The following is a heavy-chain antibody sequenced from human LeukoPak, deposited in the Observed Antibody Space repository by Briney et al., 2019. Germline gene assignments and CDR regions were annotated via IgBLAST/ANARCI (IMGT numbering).Heavy chain of an antibody. Sequence: ASEKVSCKASGYTFNSYGISWVRQAPGQGLEWMGWISPCNCSTKYAHKLQARVTKTTKTSTTTAYMEPRILRSDDTAVYYCARDGSAYYGRWFDCWGQGALVTV. CDR1: GYTFNSYG. J-gene: IGHJ4*02. V-gene: IGHV1-18*01. D-gene: IGHD3-3*01. CDR3: ARDGSAYYGRWFDC. CDR2: ISPCNCST.